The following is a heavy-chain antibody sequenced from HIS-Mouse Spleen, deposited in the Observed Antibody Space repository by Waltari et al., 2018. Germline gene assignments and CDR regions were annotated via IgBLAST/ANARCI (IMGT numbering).Heavy chain of an antibody. CDR3: ARGYSNYVPYFDY. CDR2: IGTAGDT. CDR1: GFTFSSYD. D-gene: IGHD4-4*01. J-gene: IGHJ4*02. Sequence: EVQLVESGGGLVQPGGSLRLSCAASGFTFSSYDMHWVRQATGKGLEWVSDIGTAGDTYYPGSVKGRFTISRENAKNSLYLQMNSLRAGDTAVYYCARGYSNYVPYFDYWGQGTLVTVSS. V-gene: IGHV3-13*01.